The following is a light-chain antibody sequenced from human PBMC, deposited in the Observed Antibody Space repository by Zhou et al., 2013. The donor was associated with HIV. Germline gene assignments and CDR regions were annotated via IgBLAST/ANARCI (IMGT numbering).Light chain of an antibody. CDR2: GTS. V-gene: IGKV3-20*01. CDR3: QQYGSSHFT. CDR1: QSVSSNY. Sequence: EIVLTQSPGTLSLSPGERATLSCRASQSVSSNYLAWYQQRPGQAPRLLISGTSSRASGIPDRFRGSGSGTDFTLTISTLEPEDFAVYYCQQYGSSHFTFGPGTKVDIK. J-gene: IGKJ3*01.